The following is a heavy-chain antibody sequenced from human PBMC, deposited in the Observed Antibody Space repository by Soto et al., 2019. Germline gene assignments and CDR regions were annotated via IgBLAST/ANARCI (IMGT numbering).Heavy chain of an antibody. Sequence: QVQLVQSGAEVKKPGASVKVSCKASGYTFTSYAMHWVRQAPGQRLEWMGWINAGNGNTKYSQKFQGRVTITRDTSASTAYRELSSLRSEDTAVYYCAAAPVAGVWGDAFDIWGQGTMVTVSS. D-gene: IGHD6-19*01. V-gene: IGHV1-3*01. CDR2: INAGNGNT. J-gene: IGHJ3*02. CDR1: GYTFTSYA. CDR3: AAAPVAGVWGDAFDI.